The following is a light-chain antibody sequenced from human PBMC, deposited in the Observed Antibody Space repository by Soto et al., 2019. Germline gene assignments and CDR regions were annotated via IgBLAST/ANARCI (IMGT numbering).Light chain of an antibody. CDR2: GAS. J-gene: IGKJ1*01. CDR3: HQHHSWPWT. V-gene: IGKV3-15*01. Sequence: EIVMSQSPATLSVSPWELATLSCRASQSVSSNLAWYQQKPGQAPRLLIYGASTRAAGIPATFSGSGSGTEFTLTISSLQSEDFAVYYCHQHHSWPWTVGQGTKVAIK. CDR1: QSVSSN.